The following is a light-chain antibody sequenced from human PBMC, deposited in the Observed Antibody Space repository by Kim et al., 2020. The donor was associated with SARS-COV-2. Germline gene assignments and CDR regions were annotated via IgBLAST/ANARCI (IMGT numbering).Light chain of an antibody. V-gene: IGLV2-8*01. CDR1: SNDVGGYDF. CDR2: EVF. Sequence: QSALTQPPSASGSPGQSVTNSCTGTSNDVGGYDFVSWYQQHPGEAPKLIIYEVFKRPSGVPDRFSGSKSGNTASLTVSGLQAEDEADYYCTSYAASNLMVFGGGTQLTVL. CDR3: TSYAASNLMV. J-gene: IGLJ2*01.